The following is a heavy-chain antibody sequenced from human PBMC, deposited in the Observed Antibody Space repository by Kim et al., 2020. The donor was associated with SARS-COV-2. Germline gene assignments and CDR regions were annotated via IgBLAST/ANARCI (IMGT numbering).Heavy chain of an antibody. V-gene: IGHV1-69*13. CDR2: IIPIFGTA. CDR3: ARVISPVGVRDAFDI. J-gene: IGHJ3*02. CDR1: GDTFSSYA. Sequence: SVKVSCKASGDTFSSYAISWVRQAPGQGLEWMGGIIPIFGTANYAQKFQGRVTITADASTSTAYMELSSLRSEDTAVYYCARVISPVGVRDAFDIWGQGTMVTVSS. D-gene: IGHD3-10*01.